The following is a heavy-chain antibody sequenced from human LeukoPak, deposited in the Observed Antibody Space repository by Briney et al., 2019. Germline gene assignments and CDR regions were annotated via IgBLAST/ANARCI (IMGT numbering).Heavy chain of an antibody. J-gene: IGHJ6*03. CDR3: ATGTLTMVRGVRYYYYYMDV. D-gene: IGHD3-10*01. V-gene: IGHV4-30-4*08. Sequence: PQTLSLTCTVSGGSISSGDYYWSWIRQPPGKGLEWIGYIYYSGSTYYNPSLKSRVTISVDTSKNQFSLKLSSVTAADTAVYYCATGTLTMVRGVRYYYYYMDVWGKGTTVTVSS. CDR1: GGSISSGDYY. CDR2: IYYSGST.